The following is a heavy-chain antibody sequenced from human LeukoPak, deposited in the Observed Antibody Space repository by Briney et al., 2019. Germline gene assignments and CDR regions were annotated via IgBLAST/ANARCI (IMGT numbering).Heavy chain of an antibody. Sequence: GGSLRLACAASGFSVGTNSMSWVRQSPGKGLEWVAVIWYDGSNKYYADSVKGRFTISRDNSKNTLYLQMNSLRAEDTAVYYCARADYGDYVDIDYWGQGTLVTVSS. J-gene: IGHJ4*02. V-gene: IGHV3-33*08. D-gene: IGHD4-17*01. CDR3: ARADYGDYVDIDY. CDR1: GFSVGTNS. CDR2: IWYDGSNK.